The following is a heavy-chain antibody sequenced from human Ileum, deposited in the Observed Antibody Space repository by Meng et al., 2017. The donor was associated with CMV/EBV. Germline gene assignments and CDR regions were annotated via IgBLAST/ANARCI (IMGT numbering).Heavy chain of an antibody. CDR1: GGSFSGYY. J-gene: IGHJ4*02. CDR2: INHSGST. V-gene: IGHV4-34*01. CDR3: ARRYYDFWSGYPYYFDY. Sequence: SETLSLTCAVYGGSFSGYYWSCIRQPPGKGLEWIGEINHSGSTNYNPSLKSRVTISVDTSKNQFSLKLSSVTAADTAVYYCARRYYDFWSGYPYYFDYWGQGTLVTVSS. D-gene: IGHD3-3*01.